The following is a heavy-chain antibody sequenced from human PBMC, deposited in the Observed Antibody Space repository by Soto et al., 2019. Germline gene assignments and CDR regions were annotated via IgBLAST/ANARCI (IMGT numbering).Heavy chain of an antibody. CDR1: GGSFSGYY. CDR3: ARGRKSLLWFGELLSGFFDY. D-gene: IGHD3-10*01. J-gene: IGHJ4*02. Sequence: TSSNLSLTFTVYGGSFSGYYWRWICQPPWTVLEWIGEINHSGSTNYNPSLTSRVTISVDTSKNQFSLKLSSVTAADTAVYYCARGRKSLLWFGELLSGFFDYWGQGTLVTVSS. V-gene: IGHV4-34*01. CDR2: INHSGST.